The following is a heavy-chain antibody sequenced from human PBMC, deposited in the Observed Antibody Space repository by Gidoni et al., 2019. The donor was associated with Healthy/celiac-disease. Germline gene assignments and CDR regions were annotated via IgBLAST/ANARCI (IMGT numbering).Heavy chain of an antibody. CDR3: AKGHYGDYYFDY. J-gene: IGHJ4*02. D-gene: IGHD4-17*01. Sequence: EVQLVESGGGLVQPGRSLRLSCAASGFTFADYAMHWVRQAPGKGLEWVSGISWNSGSIGYADSVKGRFTISRDNAKNSLYLQMNSLRAEDTALYHCAKGHYGDYYFDYWGQGTLVTVSS. CDR1: GFTFADYA. V-gene: IGHV3-9*01. CDR2: ISWNSGSI.